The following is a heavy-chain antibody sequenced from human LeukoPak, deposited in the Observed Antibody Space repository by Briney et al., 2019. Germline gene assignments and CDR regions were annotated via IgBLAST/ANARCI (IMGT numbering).Heavy chain of an antibody. CDR1: GGSISSSSYY. CDR2: IYYSGST. CDR3: ARRGTYCSGGTCELDY. J-gene: IGHJ4*02. Sequence: SETLSLTCTVSGGSISSSSYYWGWIRQPPGKGLEWIGSIYYSGSTYYNPSLKSRVTISVDTSKNQFSLKLSSVTAADTAVYYCARRGTYCSGGTCELDYWGQGTLVTVSS. V-gene: IGHV4-39*01. D-gene: IGHD2-15*01.